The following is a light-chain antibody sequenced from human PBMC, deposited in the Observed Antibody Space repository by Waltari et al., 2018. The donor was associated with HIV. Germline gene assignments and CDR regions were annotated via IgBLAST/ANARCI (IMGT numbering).Light chain of an antibody. CDR3: GTWDNSLKTVV. CDR2: DNN. J-gene: IGLJ2*01. V-gene: IGLV1-51*01. CDR1: SSHLCNTF. Sequence: QSVLTHPPSVSAAPGQTASTSSSGFSSHLCNTFVSRYHQLPGKAPKLLIFDNNKRPSGIPDRVSASKSGTSATLAITGLQTGDEGDYYCGTWDNSLKTVVFGGGTKVTVL.